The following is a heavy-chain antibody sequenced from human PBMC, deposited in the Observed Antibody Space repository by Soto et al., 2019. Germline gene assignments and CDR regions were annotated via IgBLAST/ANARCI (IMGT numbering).Heavy chain of an antibody. J-gene: IGHJ4*02. D-gene: IGHD6-19*01. Sequence: QVQLVQSGAEVKKPGASVKVSCKASGYTFTSYAMHWVRQAPGQRLEWMGWINAGNGNTKYSQKFQGSVTITRDTSASTAYMELSSLRSEDTAVYYCARVSGWYYFDYWGQGTLVTVSS. CDR1: GYTFTSYA. V-gene: IGHV1-3*01. CDR3: ARVSGWYYFDY. CDR2: INAGNGNT.